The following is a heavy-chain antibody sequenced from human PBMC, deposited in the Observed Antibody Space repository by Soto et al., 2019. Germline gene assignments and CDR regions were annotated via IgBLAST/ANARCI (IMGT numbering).Heavy chain of an antibody. CDR1: GFTFSSYA. J-gene: IGHJ5*02. D-gene: IGHD5-12*01. Sequence: PGGSLRLSCAASGFTFSSYAMHWVRQAPGKGLEWVAVISYDGSNKYYADSVKGRFTISRDNSKNTLYLQMNSLRAEDTAVYYCARDSSGYGADNWFDPWGQGTLVTVS. CDR3: ARDSSGYGADNWFDP. V-gene: IGHV3-30-3*01. CDR2: ISYDGSNK.